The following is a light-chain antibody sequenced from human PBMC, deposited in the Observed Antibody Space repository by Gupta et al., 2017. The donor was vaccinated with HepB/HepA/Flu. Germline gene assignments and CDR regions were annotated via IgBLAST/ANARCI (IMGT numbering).Light chain of an antibody. CDR1: KIGSKS. V-gene: IGLV3-21*03. J-gene: IGLJ2*01. CDR2: ADS. CDR3: QVWDNRNNHPLV. Sequence: SYVLTQPPSVSVAPGKTARLTCGGNKIGSKSVHWYQQKPGQAPALVVYADSDRPSGTPERFYGSSSGNTATLTISRVEAGDEADYDCQVWDNRNNHPLVFGGGTKLTVL.